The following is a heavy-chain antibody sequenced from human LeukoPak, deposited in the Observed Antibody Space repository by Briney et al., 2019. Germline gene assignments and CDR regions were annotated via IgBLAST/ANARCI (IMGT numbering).Heavy chain of an antibody. CDR1: GGSISSSSYY. J-gene: IGHJ2*01. Sequence: PSETLSLTCTVSGGSISSSSYYWGWIRQPPGKGLEWLGSIYYSGSTYYNPSLKSRVTISVDTSKNQFSLKLSSVTAADTAVYYCARASHGWYFDLWGRGTLVTVSS. CDR3: ARASHGWYFDL. CDR2: IYYSGST. V-gene: IGHV4-39*07. D-gene: IGHD6-6*01.